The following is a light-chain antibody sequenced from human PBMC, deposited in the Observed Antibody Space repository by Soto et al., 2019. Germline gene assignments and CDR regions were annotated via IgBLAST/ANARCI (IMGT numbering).Light chain of an antibody. Sequence: QSALTQPPSASGSPGQSVTISCTGTSSDVGGYNYVSWYQHHPGKAPKLLIYEVSKRPSGVPDRFSGSKSGNTASLTISGLQAEDEADYYCSSYTSDWGVFGTGTKLTVL. V-gene: IGLV2-8*01. CDR3: SSYTSDWGV. CDR2: EVS. CDR1: SSDVGGYNY. J-gene: IGLJ1*01.